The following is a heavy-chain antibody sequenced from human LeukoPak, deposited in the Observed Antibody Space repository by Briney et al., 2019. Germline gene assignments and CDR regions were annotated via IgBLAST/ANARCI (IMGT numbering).Heavy chain of an antibody. CDR1: GFTFSSSW. CDR2: INQDGSVK. J-gene: IGHJ6*02. Sequence: GGSLRLSCAASGFTFSSSWMSWVRQAPGKGLEWVANINQDGSVKYYVDSVKGRFTISRDNAKNSLYLQMNGLRVEDTAVYYCARDISYNGLDVWGQGTTVTVSS. CDR3: ARDISYNGLDV. V-gene: IGHV3-7*01.